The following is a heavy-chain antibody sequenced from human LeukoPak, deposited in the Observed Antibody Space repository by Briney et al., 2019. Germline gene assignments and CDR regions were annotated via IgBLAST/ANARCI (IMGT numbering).Heavy chain of an antibody. CDR2: VRSSSSTI. J-gene: IGHJ4*02. Sequence: GGSLRLSCAASGFTFSSYSMNWVRQTPGKGLEWVSYVRSSSSTIYYADSVKGRFTISRDNSKNTLYLQMNSLRAEDTAVYYCAKERLSGYGDYWGQGTLVTVSS. D-gene: IGHD5-12*01. CDR3: AKERLSGYGDY. CDR1: GFTFSSYS. V-gene: IGHV3-48*01.